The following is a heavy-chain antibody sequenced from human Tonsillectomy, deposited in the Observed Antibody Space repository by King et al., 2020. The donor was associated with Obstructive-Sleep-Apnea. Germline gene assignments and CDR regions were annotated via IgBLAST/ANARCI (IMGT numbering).Heavy chain of an antibody. J-gene: IGHJ4*02. V-gene: IGHV3-66*01. Sequence: VQLVESGGVLVQPGGSLRLSCAASGFTISSNYMSWVRQAPGKGLEWVSVIYTGGGTYYADSVKGRITTSRDNYKNTLHLQMNSLRAEETAVYYCARVVGAIIYWGQGTLVTVSS. CDR3: ARVVGAIIY. CDR1: GFTISSNY. D-gene: IGHD1-26*01. CDR2: IYTGGGT.